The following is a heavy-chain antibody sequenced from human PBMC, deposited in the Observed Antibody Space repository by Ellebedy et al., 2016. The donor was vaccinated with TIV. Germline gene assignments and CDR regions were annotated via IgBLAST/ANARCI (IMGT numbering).Heavy chain of an antibody. CDR1: GGTFSSYA. V-gene: IGHV1-69*13. CDR2: IIPIFGTA. CDR3: ARISSGWYYAYYFDY. D-gene: IGHD6-19*01. Sequence: ASVKVSCKASGGTFSSYAISWVRQAPGQGLEWMGGIIPIFGTANYAQKFQGRVTITADESTSTAYMELSSLRSEDTAVYYCARISSGWYYAYYFDYWGQGTLVTVSS. J-gene: IGHJ4*02.